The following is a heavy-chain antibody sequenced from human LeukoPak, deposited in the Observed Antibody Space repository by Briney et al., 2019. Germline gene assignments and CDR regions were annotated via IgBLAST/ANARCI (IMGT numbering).Heavy chain of an antibody. CDR1: GGSISSSSYY. V-gene: IGHV4-39*07. CDR3: AREFDYYDSSGYYSFDY. D-gene: IGHD3-22*01. J-gene: IGHJ4*02. CDR2: IYYSGST. Sequence: SETLSLTCTVSGGSISSSSYYWGWIRQPPGKGLEWIGSIYYSGSTYYNPSLKSRVTISVDTSKNQFSLKLSSVTAADTAVYYCAREFDYYDSSGYYSFDYWGQGTLVTVSS.